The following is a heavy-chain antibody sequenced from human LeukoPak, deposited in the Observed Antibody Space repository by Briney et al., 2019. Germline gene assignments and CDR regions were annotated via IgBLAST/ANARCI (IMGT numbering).Heavy chain of an antibody. D-gene: IGHD1-14*01. Sequence: GGSLRLSCAASGFTFSSYAMSWVRQAPGKGLEWVSAISGSGGSTYYADSVKGRFTISRDNSKNTLYLQMNSLRAEDTAVYYCGKDPADGPPGVDWFDPWGQGTLVTVSS. V-gene: IGHV3-23*01. CDR3: GKDPADGPPGVDWFDP. J-gene: IGHJ5*02. CDR2: ISGSGGST. CDR1: GFTFSSYA.